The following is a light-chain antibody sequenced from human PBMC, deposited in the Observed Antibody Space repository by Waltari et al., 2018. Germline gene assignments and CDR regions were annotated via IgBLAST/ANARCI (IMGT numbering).Light chain of an antibody. J-gene: IGLJ3*02. CDR2: EVS. Sequence: QSALTQPASVSGSPGQSITFSCTGTSSDVGRYNLVSWYQQHPGKAPKLMIYEVSKRPSGVSNRFSGSKSGNTASLTISGLQAEDEADYYCCSYAGSSTFVFGGGTKLTVL. CDR1: SSDVGRYNL. V-gene: IGLV2-23*02. CDR3: CSYAGSSTFV.